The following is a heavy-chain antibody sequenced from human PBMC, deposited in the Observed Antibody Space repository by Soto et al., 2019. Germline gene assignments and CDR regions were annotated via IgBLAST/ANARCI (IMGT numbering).Heavy chain of an antibody. V-gene: IGHV4-59*08. CDR2: IYYSGST. CDR3: ARQYSGYGPDAFDI. Sequence: PSETLSLTCTVSGGSISSYYWSWIRQPPGKGLEWIGYIYYSGSTNYNPSLKSRATISVDTSKNQFSLKLSSVTAADTAVYYCARQYSGYGPDAFDIWGQGTMVTVSS. D-gene: IGHD5-12*01. CDR1: GGSISSYY. J-gene: IGHJ3*02.